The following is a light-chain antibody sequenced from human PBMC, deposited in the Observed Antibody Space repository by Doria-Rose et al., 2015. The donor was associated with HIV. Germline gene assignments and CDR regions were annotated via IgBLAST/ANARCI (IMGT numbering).Light chain of an antibody. J-gene: IGKJ1*01. CDR3: HQYGTSWT. CDR2: DGS. CDR1: QSFSSTY. V-gene: IGKV3-20*01. Sequence: TQSPGTLSLYQGERATLSCRASQSFSSTYLAWYQQKPGQAPSLLIYDGSTRATGIPDRFSASESGTDFTLTINRLEPEDFALYYCHQYGTSWTFGQGTKVEI.